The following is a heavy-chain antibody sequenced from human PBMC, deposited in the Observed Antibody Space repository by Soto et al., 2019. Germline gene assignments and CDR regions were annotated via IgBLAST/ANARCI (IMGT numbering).Heavy chain of an antibody. CDR2: IIPIFGTA. V-gene: IGHV1-69*13. J-gene: IGHJ4*02. D-gene: IGHD6-13*01. CDR1: GGTFSSYA. CDR3: ASAMEQQLTLLDY. Sequence: SVKVSCKASGGTFSSYAISWVRQAPGQGLEWMGGIIPIFGTANYAQKFQGRVTITAAESTSTAYMELSSLRSEDTAVYFCASAMEQQLTLLDYWGQGTLVTVSS.